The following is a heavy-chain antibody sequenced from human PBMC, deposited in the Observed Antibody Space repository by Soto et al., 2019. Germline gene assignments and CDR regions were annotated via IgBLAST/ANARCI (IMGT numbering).Heavy chain of an antibody. V-gene: IGHV4-59*06. Sequence: SETLSLTCPVSGGSIRSYYWSWIRQHPGKGLEWIGYIYYSGCTYYNPSLKSRVTISVDTSKNQFSLKLSSVTAADTAVYYCARSIDPWGQGTLVTVS. CDR2: IYYSGCT. CDR3: ARSIDP. CDR1: GGSIRSYY. J-gene: IGHJ5*02.